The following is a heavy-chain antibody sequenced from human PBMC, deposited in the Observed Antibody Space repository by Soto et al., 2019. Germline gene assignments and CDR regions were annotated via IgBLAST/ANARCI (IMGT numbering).Heavy chain of an antibody. CDR1: GGTFSSYS. J-gene: IGHJ6*03. CDR3: ARVRQLVGYFYYCMDV. Sequence: SVKVSCKASGGTFSSYSISWVRQAPGQGLEWMGRIIPILGIANYAQKFQGRVTITADKSTSTAYMELSSLRSEDTAVYYCARVRQLVGYFYYCMDVWGKGTTVTVSS. D-gene: IGHD6-6*01. V-gene: IGHV1-69*02. CDR2: IIPILGIA.